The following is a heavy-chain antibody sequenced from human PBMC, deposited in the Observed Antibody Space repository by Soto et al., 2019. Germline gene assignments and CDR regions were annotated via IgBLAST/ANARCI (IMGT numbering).Heavy chain of an antibody. CDR3: VRARHYYESSGVVDY. J-gene: IGHJ4*02. Sequence: QVQLVQSGAEVKKPGASVKVSCRASGYTFTNYGISWVRQAPGQGLEWMGWISAHNGNTNYAQKLQGRVTMTTDTSTSTAYMELRSLRSDDTAVYYCVRARHYYESSGVVDYWGQGTLVTVSS. D-gene: IGHD3-22*01. V-gene: IGHV1-18*04. CDR1: GYTFTNYG. CDR2: ISAHNGNT.